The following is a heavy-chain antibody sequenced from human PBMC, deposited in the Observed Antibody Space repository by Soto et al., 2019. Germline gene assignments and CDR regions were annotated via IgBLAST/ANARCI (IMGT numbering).Heavy chain of an antibody. CDR1: YGSIRVSNVV. D-gene: IGHD6-6*01. CDR2: IDYSGTA. Sequence: SETLSLTVPVSYGSIRVSNVVWGWVRQPPGKGLEWIGNIDYSGTAYFNPSLGTRVTFPVDTSKNQFSLTLYSVTAADTAVYYCARTKGRQLDFWGQGTLVTVSS. V-gene: IGHV4-39*01. J-gene: IGHJ4*02. CDR3: ARTKGRQLDF.